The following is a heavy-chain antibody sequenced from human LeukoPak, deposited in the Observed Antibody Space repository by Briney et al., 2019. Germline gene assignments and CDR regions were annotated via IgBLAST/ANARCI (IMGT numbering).Heavy chain of an antibody. V-gene: IGHV4-30-4*07. CDR2: IYYSGST. J-gene: IGHJ4*02. D-gene: IGHD2-15*01. CDR3: ARAIGYCSGGSCATSFDY. CDR1: GGSISSGGYS. Sequence: SETLSLTCAVSGGSISSGGYSWSWIRQPPGKGLEWIGYIYYSGSTYYNPSLKSRVTISVDTSKNQFSLKLSSVTAADTAVYYCARAIGYCSGGSCATSFDYWGQGTLVTVSS.